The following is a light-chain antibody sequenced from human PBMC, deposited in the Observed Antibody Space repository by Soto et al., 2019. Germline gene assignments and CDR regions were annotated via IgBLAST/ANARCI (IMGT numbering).Light chain of an antibody. CDR3: QQYKSYLYT. V-gene: IGKV1-5*03. Sequence: IQRTQSPSTLSASLEDRVTITCRASQSISSWLAWYQQKPGKAPKLLIYKASSLESGVPSRFSGSGSGTEFTLTISSLQPDDFATYYCQQYKSYLYTFGQGTKVDIK. CDR2: KAS. J-gene: IGKJ2*01. CDR1: QSISSW.